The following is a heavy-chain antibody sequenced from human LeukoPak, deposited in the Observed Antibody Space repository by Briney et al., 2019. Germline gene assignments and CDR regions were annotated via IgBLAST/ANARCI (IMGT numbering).Heavy chain of an antibody. Sequence: PSETLSLTCAVYGGSFSGYYWSWVRQPPGKGLEWIGEINHSGSTNYNPSLKSRVTISVDTSKNQFSLKLSSVTAADTAVYYCARSDYGGKGRGDYWGQGTLVTVSS. CDR2: INHSGST. V-gene: IGHV4-34*01. D-gene: IGHD4-23*01. CDR1: GGSFSGYY. J-gene: IGHJ4*02. CDR3: ARSDYGGKGRGDY.